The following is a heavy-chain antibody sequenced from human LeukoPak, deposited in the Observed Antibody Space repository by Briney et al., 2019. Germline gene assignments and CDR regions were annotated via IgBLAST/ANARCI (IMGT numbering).Heavy chain of an antibody. J-gene: IGHJ6*03. D-gene: IGHD4-11*01. CDR2: INWNGGST. CDR1: GFTFDDYG. V-gene: IGHV3-20*04. Sequence: GGSLRLSCAASGFTFDDYGMSWVRHAPGKGLEGVSGINWNGGSTGYADSVKGRFTISRDNAKNSLYLQMNSLRAEDTALYYCARRRRTVTTKTYYYYYMDVWGKGTTVTVSS. CDR3: ARRRRTVTTKTYYYYYMDV.